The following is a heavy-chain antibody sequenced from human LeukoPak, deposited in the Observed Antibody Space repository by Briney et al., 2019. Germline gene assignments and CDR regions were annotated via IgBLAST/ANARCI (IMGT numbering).Heavy chain of an antibody. CDR1: GFTFDDYA. V-gene: IGHV3-9*01. CDR3: ASQQRDAFDI. CDR2: ISWNSGSK. D-gene: IGHD6-13*01. Sequence: GRSLRLSCAGSGFTFDDYAMHWVRQAPGKGLEWVSGISWNSGSKDYADCVKGRFTISRDNAKNSLLLQMNSLRVEDTALYYCASQQRDAFDIWGQGTMVTVSS. J-gene: IGHJ3*02.